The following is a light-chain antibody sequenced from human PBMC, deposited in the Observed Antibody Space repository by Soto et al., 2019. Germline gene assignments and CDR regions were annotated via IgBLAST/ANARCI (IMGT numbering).Light chain of an antibody. CDR3: CSYARSTTFYV. Sequence: SVLTQPASVSGSPGQSGTISCTGTLSDVGSYDLVSWYQQHPNKAPKLLIFEVSRRPSGVSNRFSGSKSGNTASLTISGLQAEDEADYYCCSYARSTTFYVFGTGTKVTVL. V-gene: IGLV2-23*02. J-gene: IGLJ1*01. CDR2: EVS. CDR1: LSDVGSYDL.